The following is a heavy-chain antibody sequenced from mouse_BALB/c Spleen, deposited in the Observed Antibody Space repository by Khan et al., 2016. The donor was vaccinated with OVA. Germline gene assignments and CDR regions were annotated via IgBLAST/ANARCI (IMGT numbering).Heavy chain of an antibody. V-gene: IGHV1-4*01. CDR2: IIPTNDYT. Sequence: QVQLQQSGAELARPGASVKMSCKASGYTFTTYTMHWVKQRPGQGLEWIGYIIPTNDYTNYNQKFKDRATLTADTSSSTAYMQLSSLTSEDSALYYWAREGAYCRSEGWFAYWGQGTLVTVSA. CDR1: GYTFTTYT. CDR3: AREGAYCRSEGWFAY. J-gene: IGHJ3*01. D-gene: IGHD2-14*01.